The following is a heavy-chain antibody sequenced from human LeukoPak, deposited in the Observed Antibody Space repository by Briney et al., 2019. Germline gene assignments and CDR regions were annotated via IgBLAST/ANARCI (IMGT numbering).Heavy chain of an antibody. D-gene: IGHD3-16*01. V-gene: IGHV1-69*04. CDR1: GGTFSSYA. Sequence: SVKVSCKASGGTFSSYAISWVRQAPGQGLEWMGRIIPILGIANYAQKFQGRVTMTEDTSTDTAYMELSSLRSEGTAVYYCATSRLQGLFDYWGQGTLVTVSS. CDR2: IIPILGIA. J-gene: IGHJ4*02. CDR3: ATSRLQGLFDY.